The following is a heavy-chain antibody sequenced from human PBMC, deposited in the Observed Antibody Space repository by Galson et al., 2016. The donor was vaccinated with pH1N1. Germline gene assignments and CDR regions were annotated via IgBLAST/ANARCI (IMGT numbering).Heavy chain of an antibody. CDR3: ARGGHSDKIKGLGY. Sequence: TLSLTCTVSGGSISSGNYYWTWIRQPAGKGLEWIGRIFTNGNTDYNPSLKSRLTLSLDTSKNHFSLNLNSVTAADTAVYYCARGGHSDKIKGLGYWGQGTLVTVSS. V-gene: IGHV4-61*02. D-gene: IGHD2-21*02. J-gene: IGHJ4*02. CDR1: GGSISSGNYY. CDR2: IFTNGNT.